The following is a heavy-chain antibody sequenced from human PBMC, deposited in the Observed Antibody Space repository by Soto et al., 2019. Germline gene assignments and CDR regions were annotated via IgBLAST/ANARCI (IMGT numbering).Heavy chain of an antibody. CDR1: GGTFRSYA. D-gene: IGHD2-21*02. V-gene: IGHV1-69*01. J-gene: IGHJ6*04. CDR2: IIPIFGTA. Sequence: VQLVQSGAEVKKPGSSVKVSCKASGGTFRSYAISWVRQAPGHGLEWMGGIIPIFGTANYAQKFQGRVTITTDESTSTDYRELSSLRSEYTAVYYCARVPTGPFLVVVTGYYYYGMDFWGEGTTVTVSS. CDR3: ARVPTGPFLVVVTGYYYYGMDF.